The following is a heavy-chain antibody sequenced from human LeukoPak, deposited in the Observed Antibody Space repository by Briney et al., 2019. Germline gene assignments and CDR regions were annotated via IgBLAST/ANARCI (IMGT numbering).Heavy chain of an antibody. V-gene: IGHV3-48*03. CDR2: ISSSGSTI. Sequence: GGSLRLSCAASGFTFSSYEMNWVRQAPGKGLEWVSYISSSGSTIYYADSVKGRFTISRDDAKNSLYLQMNSLRAEDTAVYYCAREAWGSYLRYFDYWGQGTLVTVSS. CDR3: AREAWGSYLRYFDY. D-gene: IGHD1-26*01. J-gene: IGHJ4*02. CDR1: GFTFSSYE.